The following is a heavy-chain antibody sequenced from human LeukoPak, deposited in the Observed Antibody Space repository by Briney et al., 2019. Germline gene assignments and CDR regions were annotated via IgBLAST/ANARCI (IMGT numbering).Heavy chain of an antibody. V-gene: IGHV3-30*02. J-gene: IGHJ4*02. CDR2: IRYDGSNK. Sequence: PGGSLRLSCAASGFTFSSYVMHWVRQAPGKGLEWVAFIRYDGSNKYYADSVKGRFTISRDNSKNTLYLQMNSLRAEDTAVYYCAKAVYYDSSGQIDYWGQGTLVTVSS. D-gene: IGHD3-22*01. CDR1: GFTFSSYV. CDR3: AKAVYYDSSGQIDY.